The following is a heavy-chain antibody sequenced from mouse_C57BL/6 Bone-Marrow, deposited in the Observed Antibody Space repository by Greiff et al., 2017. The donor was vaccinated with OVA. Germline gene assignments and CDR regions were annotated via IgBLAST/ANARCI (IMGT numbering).Heavy chain of an antibody. CDR1: GFTFSDYG. V-gene: IGHV5-15*01. CDR3: ARHGYYPIAY. D-gene: IGHD2-3*01. CDR2: ISNLAYSI. Sequence: DVQLVESGGGLVQPGGSLKLSCAASGFTFSDYGMAWVRQAPRKGPEWVAFISNLAYSIYYADTVTGRFTISRENAKNTLYLEMSSLRSEDTAMYYCARHGYYPIAYWGQGTLVTVSA. J-gene: IGHJ3*01.